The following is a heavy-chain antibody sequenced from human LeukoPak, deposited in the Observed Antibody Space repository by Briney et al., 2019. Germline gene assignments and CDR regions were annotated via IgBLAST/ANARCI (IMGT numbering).Heavy chain of an antibody. V-gene: IGHV3-30*02. CDR3: ARENWDFDC. CDR2: IRFNGN. Sequence: GGSLRLSCAASGFTFSNYAIHWVRQAPGKGLEWVASIRFNGNFYADYVKGRFTISRDNSKSTVSLRMDTLRTEDTAVYYCARENWDFDCWGQGTLVTVSS. CDR1: GFTFSNYA. D-gene: IGHD7-27*01. J-gene: IGHJ4*02.